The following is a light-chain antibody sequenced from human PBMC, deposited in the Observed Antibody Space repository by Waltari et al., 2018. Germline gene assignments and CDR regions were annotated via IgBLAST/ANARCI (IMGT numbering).Light chain of an antibody. V-gene: IGLV1-44*01. CDR1: SSHIGRKR. Sequence: QSVLTQPPSASRTPGHRVIISCSGRSSHIGRKRVKWYQQVPGTAPQLLIYNNNPRPSGFPDRFSDSKSGTSASLAISGLQSEDEADYSCAAWDDSLTSPGFGGGTKVTVL. CDR3: AAWDDSLTSPG. J-gene: IGLJ3*02. CDR2: NNN.